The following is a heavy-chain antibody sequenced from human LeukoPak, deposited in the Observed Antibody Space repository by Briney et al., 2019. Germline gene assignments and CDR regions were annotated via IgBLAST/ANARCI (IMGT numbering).Heavy chain of an antibody. D-gene: IGHD1-26*01. J-gene: IGHJ1*01. Sequence: PGGSLRLSCVASGFSVSDHFLDWVRQAPGKGLEWVGLIKKKSDSYRTEYAASVKGRFTISRDDSTNSVYLQMSSLKSDDTAVYFCADIGSGGSNTTWGEGTVVTVSS. CDR2: IKKKSDSYRT. CDR3: ADIGSGGSNTT. V-gene: IGHV3-72*01. CDR1: GFSVSDHF.